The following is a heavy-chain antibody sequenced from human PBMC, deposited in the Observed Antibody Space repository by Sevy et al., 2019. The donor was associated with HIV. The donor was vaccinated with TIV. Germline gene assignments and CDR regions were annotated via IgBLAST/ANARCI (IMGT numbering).Heavy chain of an antibody. V-gene: IGHV3-15*01. Sequence: GGCLRLSCAASGFTFSNVWMTWVRQAPGKGLEWVAHFKSKSDGGTTDYAAPVKGRFTISRDDSKNTLSLQMNSLKTEDTGVYYCATGGSLFQHWGQGTLVTVSS. CDR3: ATGGSLFQH. CDR2: FKSKSDGGTT. J-gene: IGHJ1*01. D-gene: IGHD3-16*01. CDR1: GFTFSNVW.